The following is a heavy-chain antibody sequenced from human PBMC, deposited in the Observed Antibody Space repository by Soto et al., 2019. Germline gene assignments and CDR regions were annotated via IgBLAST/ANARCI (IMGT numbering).Heavy chain of an antibody. Sequence: QVQLVQSVAEVKKPGSSVKVSCKASGGTFSSYAISWVRQAPGQGLEWMGGIIPIFGTANYAQKFQGRVTITADESTSTAYMELSSLRSEDTAVYYCARGGYSSGWYRPYYFDYWGQGTLVTVSS. D-gene: IGHD6-19*01. CDR3: ARGGYSSGWYRPYYFDY. J-gene: IGHJ4*02. CDR1: GGTFSSYA. CDR2: IIPIFGTA. V-gene: IGHV1-69*12.